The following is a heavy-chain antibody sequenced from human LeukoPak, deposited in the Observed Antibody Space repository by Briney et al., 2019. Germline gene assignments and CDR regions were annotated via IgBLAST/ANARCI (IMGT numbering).Heavy chain of an antibody. Sequence: PGGSLRLSCAASGFTFSSYGMHWVRQAPGKGLEWVAVIWYDGSNKYYADSVKGRFTISRDNSKNTLYLQMNSLRAEDTAVYYCARASVITWAFDIWGQGTMVTVSS. CDR3: ARASVITWAFDI. J-gene: IGHJ3*02. D-gene: IGHD2-21*01. CDR2: IWYDGSNK. CDR1: GFTFSSYG. V-gene: IGHV3-33*08.